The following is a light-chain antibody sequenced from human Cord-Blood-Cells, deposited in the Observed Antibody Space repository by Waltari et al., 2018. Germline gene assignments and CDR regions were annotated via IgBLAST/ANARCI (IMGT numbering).Light chain of an antibody. CDR2: WAS. CDR1: QSVLYSSNNKNY. V-gene: IGKV4-1*01. Sequence: DIVMTQSPDSLAVSLGERATINCKSSQSVLYSSNNKNYLAWYQQKPGQPPKLLIYWASTRESGVPDRCSGSGSGTDFTHTSSSLQAEDVAVYYCQQYYSTPYSFGQGTKLEIK. CDR3: QQYYSTPYS. J-gene: IGKJ2*03.